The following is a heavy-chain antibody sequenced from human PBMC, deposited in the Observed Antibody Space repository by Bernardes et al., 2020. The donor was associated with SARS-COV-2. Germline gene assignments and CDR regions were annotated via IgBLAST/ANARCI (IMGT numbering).Heavy chain of an antibody. V-gene: IGHV3-23*01. CDR2: ISGTAGST. J-gene: IGHJ6*02. CDR1: GFTFSSYA. D-gene: IGHD2-15*01. Sequence: GGSLRLSCAASGFTFSSYAMSWVRQAPGKGLEWVSAISGTAGSTYYADSVKGRFTISRDNSKNTLYLQMNSLRVEDTAVYYCAKTPRYCSGGRCSWDYGMDVWGQGTTVTVSS. CDR3: AKTPRYCSGGRCSWDYGMDV.